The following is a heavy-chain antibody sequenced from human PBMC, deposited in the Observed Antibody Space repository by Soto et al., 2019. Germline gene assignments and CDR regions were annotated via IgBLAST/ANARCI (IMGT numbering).Heavy chain of an antibody. CDR2: MNPNSGNT. CDR3: ARVFRRSNYYGDYDDDEDYSDF. D-gene: IGHD4-17*01. V-gene: IGHV1-8*01. J-gene: IGHJ3*01. CDR1: GYTFTSYD. Sequence: ASVKVSWKASGYTFTSYDINWVRQATGQGLEWMGWMNPNSGNTGYAQKFQGRVTMTRNTSISTAYMELSNLRSEDTAVYYCARVFRRSNYYGDYDDDEDYSDFWGQGTMVTVSS.